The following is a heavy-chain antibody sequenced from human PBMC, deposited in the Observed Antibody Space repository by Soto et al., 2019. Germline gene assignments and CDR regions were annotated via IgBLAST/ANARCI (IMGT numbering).Heavy chain of an antibody. Sequence: GGSLRLSCAASGFTFSSYSMNWVRQAPGKGLEWVSSISSSSSYIYYADSVKGRFTISRDNAKNSLYLQMNSLRAEDTVLFYCASHSTVPSGAFDIWGKGTMVTVSS. D-gene: IGHD4-17*01. CDR3: ASHSTVPSGAFDI. CDR1: GFTFSSYS. J-gene: IGHJ3*02. CDR2: ISSSSSYI. V-gene: IGHV3-21*01.